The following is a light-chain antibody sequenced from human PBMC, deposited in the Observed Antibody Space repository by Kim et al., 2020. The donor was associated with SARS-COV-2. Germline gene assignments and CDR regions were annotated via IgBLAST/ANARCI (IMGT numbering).Light chain of an antibody. CDR1: QSVRSNY. J-gene: IGKJ3*01. CDR3: QQDDKYPAT. V-gene: IGKV3D-7*01. CDR2: GAS. Sequence: SPGERATLSCRASQSVRSNYVSWFQQKPGQAPRLVIYGASTRATGIPARFSGSGSGTDFTLTISSLQPEDFAVYYCQQDDKYPATFGPGTKVEIK.